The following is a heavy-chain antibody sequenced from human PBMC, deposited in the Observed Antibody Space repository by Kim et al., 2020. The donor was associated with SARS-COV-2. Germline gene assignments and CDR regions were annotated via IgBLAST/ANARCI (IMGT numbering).Heavy chain of an antibody. Sequence: GGSLRLSCAASGFTFSNYGMHWVRQAPGKGLEWVTVIWYDGSSESYADSVKGRFTISRDNSKNTLYLEMNGLRVEDTAVYYCARDPEYSTSSVDYWGQGTLVTVSS. CDR3: ARDPEYSTSSVDY. CDR2: IWYDGSSE. D-gene: IGHD6-6*01. V-gene: IGHV3-33*01. CDR1: GFTFSNYG. J-gene: IGHJ4*02.